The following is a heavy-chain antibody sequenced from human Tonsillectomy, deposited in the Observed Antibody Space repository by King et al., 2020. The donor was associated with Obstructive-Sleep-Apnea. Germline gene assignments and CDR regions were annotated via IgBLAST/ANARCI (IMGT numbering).Heavy chain of an antibody. CDR1: GGSISSYY. V-gene: IGHV4-59*01. CDR3: ARAPYGSGIIDWFDP. D-gene: IGHD3-10*01. J-gene: IGHJ5*02. Sequence: QLQESGPGLVKPSETLSLTCTVSGGSISSYYWSWIRQPPGKGLEWIGYIYYSGSSNYNPSLKSRVTISVDTSKNQFSLILSSVTAADTAVYYCARAPYGSGIIDWFDPWGQGTLGTVSS. CDR2: IYYSGSS.